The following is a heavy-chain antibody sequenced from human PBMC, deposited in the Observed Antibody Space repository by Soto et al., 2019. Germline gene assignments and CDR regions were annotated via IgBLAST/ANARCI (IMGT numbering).Heavy chain of an antibody. J-gene: IGHJ4*01. V-gene: IGHV3-74*01. CDR1: AFTFKNHW. CDR3: AREIFFDYDSSGFDH. D-gene: IGHD3-22*01. Sequence: PGGSLRLSCAASAFTFKNHWMHWVRQVPGKGPVWVSRINGDGSFTSYADAVKGRFTISRDNAKNTLSLQMNSLRAEDTAVYYCAREIFFDYDSSGFDHWVHGTLVTVSS. CDR2: INGDGSFT.